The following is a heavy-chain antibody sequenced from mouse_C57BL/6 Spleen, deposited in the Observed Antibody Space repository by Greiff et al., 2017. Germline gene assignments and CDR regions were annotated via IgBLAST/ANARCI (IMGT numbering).Heavy chain of an antibody. Sequence: DVMLVESGGGLVKPGGSLKLSCAASGFTFSDYGMHWVRQAPEKGLEWVAYISSGSSTIYYADTVKGRFTISRDNAKNTLFLQMTSLRSEDTAMYYCARRDTTNAMDYWGQGTSVTVSS. D-gene: IGHD1-1*01. CDR1: GFTFSDYG. J-gene: IGHJ4*01. CDR3: ARRDTTNAMDY. V-gene: IGHV5-17*01. CDR2: ISSGSSTI.